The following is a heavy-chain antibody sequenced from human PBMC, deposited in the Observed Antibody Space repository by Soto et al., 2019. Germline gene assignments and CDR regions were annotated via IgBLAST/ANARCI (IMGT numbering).Heavy chain of an antibody. D-gene: IGHD3-3*01. J-gene: IGHJ4*02. CDR3: AIGREWVTHRNTAY. Sequence: GGSLRLSCAASGFTFSTYAMSWVRQAPGKGLEWVSSISGSGGNTYYADSVKGRFTISRDNYKQTLYLQMNSLRAEDTAVYYCAIGREWVTHRNTAYWGQPTLVTVS. CDR1: GFTFSTYA. V-gene: IGHV3-23*01. CDR2: ISGSGGNT.